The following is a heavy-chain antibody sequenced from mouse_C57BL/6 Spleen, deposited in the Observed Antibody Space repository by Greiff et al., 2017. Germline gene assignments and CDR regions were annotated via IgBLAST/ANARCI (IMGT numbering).Heavy chain of an antibody. V-gene: IGHV1-59*01. J-gene: IGHJ1*03. CDR3: ARWGYYGRSFDWYFDV. Sequence: QVQLQQPGAELVRPGTSVTLSCKASGYTFTSYWLHWVKQRPGQGLGWNGVIVPSDSYTNYNQKFKGKATLTVDTSASTAYMQLSRLTSEDSAVYDRARWGYYGRSFDWYFDVWGTGTTVTVSS. CDR1: GYTFTSYW. CDR2: IVPSDSYT. D-gene: IGHD1-1*01.